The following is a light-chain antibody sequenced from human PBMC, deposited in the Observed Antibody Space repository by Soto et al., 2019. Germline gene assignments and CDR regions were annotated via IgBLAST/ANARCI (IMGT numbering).Light chain of an antibody. CDR1: QTLANY. Sequence: EVVLTQSPATLSLSPGERATLSCRASQTLANYLAWYQQRPGQAPRLLIYDASNRATGIPARFSGSGSGTDFTLTISSLEPEDSAVYYCHHYDSSPPYTFGQGTKLEIK. CDR3: HHYDSSPPYT. J-gene: IGKJ2*01. CDR2: DAS. V-gene: IGKV3-11*01.